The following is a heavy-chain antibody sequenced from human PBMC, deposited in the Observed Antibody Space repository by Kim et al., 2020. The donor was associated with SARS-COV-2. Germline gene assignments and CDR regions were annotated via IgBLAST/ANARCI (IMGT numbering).Heavy chain of an antibody. V-gene: IGHV4-59*13. CDR1: GGSISYYY. CDR3: AREGIMDRGIRIHYYAMDV. Sequence: SETLSLTCTVSGGSISYYYWSWIRQSPGKGLEWIGYTLYSGTTKYNPSLKSRVTISVDRSKNQLSLRLSSVTAADTAIYYCAREGIMDRGIRIHYYAMDV. J-gene: IGHJ6*01. CDR2: TLYSGTT. D-gene: IGHD3-10*01.